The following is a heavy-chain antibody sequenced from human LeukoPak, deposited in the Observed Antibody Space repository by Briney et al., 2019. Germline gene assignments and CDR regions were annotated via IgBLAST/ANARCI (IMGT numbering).Heavy chain of an antibody. V-gene: IGHV3-23*01. J-gene: IGHJ4*02. Sequence: GVSLRLSCAASVFTFSSFGMTWVRPAPGKGLEWVSGISGSGGTIYYADPVKGRFTISRDNSKNTFYLQMNSLRAEDTAVYYCARYPGAGRGAFFDYWGQGTLVTVSS. CDR2: ISGSGGTI. D-gene: IGHD6-19*01. CDR1: VFTFSSFG. CDR3: ARYPGAGRGAFFDY.